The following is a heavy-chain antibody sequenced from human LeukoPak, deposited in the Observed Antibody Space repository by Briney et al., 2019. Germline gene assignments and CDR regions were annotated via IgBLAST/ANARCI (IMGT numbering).Heavy chain of an antibody. Sequence: PGGSLRLSCAASGFTVSSNYMSWVRQAPGKGLEWVSVIYSGGSTYYADSVKGRFTISRDNSKNTLYPQMNSLRAEDTAVYYCARIWHHGDYDDYWGQGTLVTVSS. J-gene: IGHJ4*02. V-gene: IGHV3-53*01. CDR1: GFTVSSNY. CDR3: ARIWHHGDYDDY. CDR2: IYSGGST. D-gene: IGHD4-17*01.